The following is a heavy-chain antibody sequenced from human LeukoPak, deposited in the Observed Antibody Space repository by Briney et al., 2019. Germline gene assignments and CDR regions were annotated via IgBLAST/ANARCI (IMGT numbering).Heavy chain of an antibody. CDR2: INPNGGGT. Sequence: ASVKVSCKASGYTFTDFYIHWVRQAPGQGLEWMGWINPNGGGTNYAQKFQGRVTMTRDTSISTAYMELSRLRSDDTAVYYCARGDFVAVPADYWGQGTLVTVSS. CDR3: ARGDFVAVPADY. CDR1: GYTFTDFY. V-gene: IGHV1-2*02. D-gene: IGHD2-2*01. J-gene: IGHJ4*02.